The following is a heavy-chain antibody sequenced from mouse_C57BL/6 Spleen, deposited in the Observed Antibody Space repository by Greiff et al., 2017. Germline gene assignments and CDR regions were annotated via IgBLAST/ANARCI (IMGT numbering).Heavy chain of an antibody. J-gene: IGHJ4*01. Sequence: EVQLQQSGPELVTPGSSVKIFCKASGFTFTDYYMDWVKQSHGKGLEWIGVINPNNGGTSYNQKFKGKATLTVDKSSSTAYMELRSLTSEDSVVYYCALNNERNYYAMGYWCQGTSGTVSS. CDR1: GFTFTDYY. CDR3: ALNNERNYYAMGY. D-gene: IGHD1-3*01. CDR2: INPNNGGT. V-gene: IGHV1-26*01.